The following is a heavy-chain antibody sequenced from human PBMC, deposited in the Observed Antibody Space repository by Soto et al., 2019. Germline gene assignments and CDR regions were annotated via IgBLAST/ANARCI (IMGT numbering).Heavy chain of an antibody. D-gene: IGHD3-10*01. V-gene: IGHV1-69*01. Sequence: QVQLVQSGAEVKKPGSSVKVSCKASGGIFSTYAISWLRQAHGQGLECMGGIIPIFGTPNYAQRFQGRVTITGDESTSTAYMELSRLRSEDTAVYYCARDRDDYGSGNYYNRIDFWGQGTLVTVSS. CDR2: IIPIFGTP. CDR3: ARDRDDYGSGNYYNRIDF. CDR1: GGIFSTYA. J-gene: IGHJ4*02.